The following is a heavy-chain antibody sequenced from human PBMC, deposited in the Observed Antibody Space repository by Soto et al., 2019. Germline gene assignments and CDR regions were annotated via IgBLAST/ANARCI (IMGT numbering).Heavy chain of an antibody. D-gene: IGHD3-16*01. CDR3: ARDLSFTYYYYYGMDV. Sequence: PVGSLRLSCAASGFTFSSYWMSWVRQAPGNGLEWVANIKQDGSEKYYVDSVKGRFTISRDNAKNSLYLQMNSLRAEDTAVYYCARDLSFTYYYYYGMDVWGQGTTVTVSS. CDR2: IKQDGSEK. V-gene: IGHV3-7*03. J-gene: IGHJ6*02. CDR1: GFTFSSYW.